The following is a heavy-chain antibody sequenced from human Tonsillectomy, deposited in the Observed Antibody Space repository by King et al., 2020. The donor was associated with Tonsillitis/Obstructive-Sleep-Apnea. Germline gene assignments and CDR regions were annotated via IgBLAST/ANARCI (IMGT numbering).Heavy chain of an antibody. J-gene: IGHJ6*03. CDR1: GGSIRSSRFY. CDR2: TYYSGS. CDR3: ARHVGGFSYGYGYYYYMDV. D-gene: IGHD5-18*01. Sequence: QLQESGPGLVKPSETLSLTCSVSGGSIRSSRFYWGWIRQPPGKGLEWIGHTYYSGSNYSPSLESRVTISVDTSKNQFSLKLSSVTAADTAVYYCARHVGGFSYGYGYYYYMDVWGKGTMVTVSS. V-gene: IGHV4-39*01.